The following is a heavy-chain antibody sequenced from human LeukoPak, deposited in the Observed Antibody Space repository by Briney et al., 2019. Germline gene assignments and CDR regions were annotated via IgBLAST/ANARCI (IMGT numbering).Heavy chain of an antibody. D-gene: IGHD1-1*01. V-gene: IGHV4-39*01. J-gene: IGHJ3*02. CDR1: GGSISSNSYY. CDR3: ARADTGTAVAFDI. CDR2: IYYSGST. Sequence: PSETLSLTCAVSGGSISSNSYYWGWIRQPPGKGLEWIGSIYYSGSTYYNPSLKSRVTISVDTSKNQFSLKLSSVTAADTAVYYCARADTGTAVAFDIWGQGTMVTVSS.